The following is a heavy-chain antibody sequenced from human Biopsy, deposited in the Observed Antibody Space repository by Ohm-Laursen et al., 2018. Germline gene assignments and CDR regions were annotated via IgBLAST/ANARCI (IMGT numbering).Heavy chain of an antibody. CDR1: GDSISSYY. J-gene: IGHJ2*01. Sequence: TLSLTCTVSGDSISSYYWSQIRQPPGKGLQWIGYVYYTGSTDYNPSLQSRVTISVDTSKNHFSLRLRSVTPADTAIYYCARDRGYYSDRTVPGYFDLWGRGTLVTVSS. CDR2: VYYTGST. D-gene: IGHD3-22*01. V-gene: IGHV4-59*01. CDR3: ARDRGYYSDRTVPGYFDL.